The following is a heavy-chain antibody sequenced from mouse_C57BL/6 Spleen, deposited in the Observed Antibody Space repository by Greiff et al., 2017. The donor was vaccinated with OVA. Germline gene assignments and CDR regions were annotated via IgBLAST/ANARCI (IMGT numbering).Heavy chain of an antibody. V-gene: IGHV1-42*01. Sequence: VQLQQSGPELVKPGASVKISCKASGYSFTGYYMNWVKQSPEKSLEWIGEINPSTGGTTYNQKFKAKATLTVDKSSSTAYMQLKSLTSEDSAVYDCASPYGNYGGWFAYWGQGTLVTVSA. CDR2: INPSTGGT. D-gene: IGHD2-1*01. CDR3: ASPYGNYGGWFAY. CDR1: GYSFTGYY. J-gene: IGHJ3*01.